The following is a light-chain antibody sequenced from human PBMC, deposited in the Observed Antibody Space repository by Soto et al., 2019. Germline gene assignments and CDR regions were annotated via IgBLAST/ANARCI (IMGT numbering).Light chain of an antibody. J-gene: IGLJ1*01. Sequence: QSALPQPASVSGSPGQSITISCTGTSSDVGGYSRVSWYQHHPGKAPKLMIYEVSDRPSWASNRFSGSKSGNTASLTISGLQGEDEADYYCNSYTSSNTRVFGPGTKLTVL. V-gene: IGLV2-14*01. CDR1: SSDVGGYSR. CDR2: EVS. CDR3: NSYTSSNTRV.